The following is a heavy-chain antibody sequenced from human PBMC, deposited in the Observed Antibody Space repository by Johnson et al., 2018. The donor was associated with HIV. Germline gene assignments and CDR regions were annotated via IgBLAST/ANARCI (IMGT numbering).Heavy chain of an antibody. Sequence: VQLVESGGGLVQPGGSLRLSCAASGFTVSSNYMSWVRQAPGKGLEWVSVIYSGGSTYYADSVKGRFPISRDNSKNTLYLQMNSLRAEDTAVYYCARDGWGSRGWDDAFDIWGQGTMVTVSS. CDR3: ARDGWGSRGWDDAFDI. D-gene: IGHD5-24*01. J-gene: IGHJ3*02. CDR2: IYSGGST. V-gene: IGHV3-66*02. CDR1: GFTVSSNY.